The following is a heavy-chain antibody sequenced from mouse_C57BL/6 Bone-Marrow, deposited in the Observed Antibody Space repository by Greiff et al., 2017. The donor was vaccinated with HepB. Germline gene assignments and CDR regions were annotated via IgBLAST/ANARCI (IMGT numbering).Heavy chain of an antibody. CDR3: ARLEYSTWFAY. CDR1: GYTFTSYW. CDR2: IHPNSGST. V-gene: IGHV1-64*01. J-gene: IGHJ3*01. Sequence: VQLQQPGAELVKPGASVKLSCKASGYTFTSYWMHWVKQRPGQGLEWIGMIHPNSGSTNYNEKFKSKATLTVDKSSSTAYMQLSSLTSEDSAVYYCARLEYSTWFAYWGQGTLVTVSA. D-gene: IGHD2-5*01.